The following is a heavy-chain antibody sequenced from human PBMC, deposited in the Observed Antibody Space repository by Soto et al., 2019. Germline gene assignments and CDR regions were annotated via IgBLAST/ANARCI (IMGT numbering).Heavy chain of an antibody. J-gene: IGHJ4*02. Sequence: QVQLVQSGAEVKKPGASVKVSCKASGYTFTKYGISWVRQAPGQGLEWMGWISAYNGNTNYAHKLHGRVTMTTDTSTITAYMELMSLRSDDTAVYYCARVVDCANGVCYGDYWGQGTLVTVSS. V-gene: IGHV1-18*01. CDR3: ARVVDCANGVCYGDY. CDR2: ISAYNGNT. CDR1: GYTFTKYG. D-gene: IGHD2-8*01.